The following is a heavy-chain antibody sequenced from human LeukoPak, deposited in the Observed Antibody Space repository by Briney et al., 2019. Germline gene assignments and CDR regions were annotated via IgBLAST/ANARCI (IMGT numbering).Heavy chain of an antibody. D-gene: IGHD6-19*01. V-gene: IGHV3-43*01. CDR1: GFTFAEYT. CDR3: VKDLVAASENVRGWYPMDY. Sequence: PGGSLRLSCAASGFTFAEYTMHWVRQAPGKGLEWVSLMRWNGARTHYGDSVQARFTISRDNSKNSLYLQMNSLRTEDTALYYCVKDLVAASENVRGWYPMDYWGQGTLVTVSS. J-gene: IGHJ4*02. CDR2: MRWNGART.